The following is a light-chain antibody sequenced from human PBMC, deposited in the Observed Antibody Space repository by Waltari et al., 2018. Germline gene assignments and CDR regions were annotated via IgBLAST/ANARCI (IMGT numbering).Light chain of an antibody. CDR1: QNISST. J-gene: IGKJ1*01. V-gene: IGKV3-15*01. Sequence: DIVMTQSPATLSVSPGERATLSCRASQNISSTLAWYQQKPGQAPRLLIYGASTRATGIPARFTGSGSGTEFTLTISSLQSEDFAVYYCQQYIHRPPWWTFGQGTKVEIK. CDR3: QQYIHRPPWWT. CDR2: GAS.